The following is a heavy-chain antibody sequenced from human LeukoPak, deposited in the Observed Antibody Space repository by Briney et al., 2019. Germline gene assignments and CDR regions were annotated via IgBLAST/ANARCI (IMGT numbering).Heavy chain of an antibody. Sequence: PSETLSLTCTVSGGSISSGDYYWRWIRQPPGKGLEWIGYIYYSGSTYYNPSLKSRVTISVDTSKNQFSLKLSSVTAADTAMYYCARDPYCSSTSCSWLWGQGTLVTVSS. CDR3: ARDPYCSSTSCSWL. CDR1: GGSISSGDYY. J-gene: IGHJ4*02. V-gene: IGHV4-30-4*08. D-gene: IGHD2-2*01. CDR2: IYYSGST.